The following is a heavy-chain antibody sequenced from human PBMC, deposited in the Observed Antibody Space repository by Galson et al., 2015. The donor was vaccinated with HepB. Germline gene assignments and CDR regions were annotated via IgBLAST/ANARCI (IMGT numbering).Heavy chain of an antibody. CDR3: ARRATVAYNWFDP. CDR1: GFTFSTYW. CDR2: IKQDGSEK. D-gene: IGHD6-19*01. Sequence: SLRLSCAASGFTFSTYWMXXVRQAPGKGLEWVANIKQDGSEKYYVDSVKGRFTISRDNAKQSLYLQMNGLRAEDTAVYYCARRATVAYNWFDPWGQGTLVTVSS. J-gene: IGHJ5*02. V-gene: IGHV3-7*03.